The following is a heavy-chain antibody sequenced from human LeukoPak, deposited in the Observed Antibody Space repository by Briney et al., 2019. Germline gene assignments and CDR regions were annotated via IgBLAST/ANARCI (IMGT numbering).Heavy chain of an antibody. Sequence: ASVKVSCKASGYTFTGYYMHWVRQAPGQGLAWMGWINPNSGGTNYAQKFQGRVTMTRDTSISTAYMELSRLRSDDTAVYYCARGTGKYYYYYMDVWGKGTTVTISS. V-gene: IGHV1-2*02. J-gene: IGHJ6*03. CDR1: GYTFTGYY. CDR2: INPNSGGT. CDR3: ARGTGKYYYYYMDV. D-gene: IGHD7-27*01.